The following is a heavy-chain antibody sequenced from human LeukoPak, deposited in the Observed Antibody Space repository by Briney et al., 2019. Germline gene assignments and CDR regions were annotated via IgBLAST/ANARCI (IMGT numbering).Heavy chain of an antibody. CDR3: ARVPHKFGRYFVLHDDY. V-gene: IGHV1-18*01. D-gene: IGHD3-9*01. CDR2: ISAYNGNI. Sequence: ASVKVSCKASGYTFTSYGISWVRQAPGQGLEWMGWISAYNGNINYAQKLQGRVTMTTDTFTSTAYMELRSLRSDDTAVYYCARVPHKFGRYFVLHDDYWGQGTLVTVSS. CDR1: GYTFTSYG. J-gene: IGHJ4*02.